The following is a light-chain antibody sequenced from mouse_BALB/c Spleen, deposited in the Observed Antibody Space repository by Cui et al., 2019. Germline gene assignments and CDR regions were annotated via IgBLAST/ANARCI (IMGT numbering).Light chain of an antibody. V-gene: IGKV8-19*01. CDR3: QNDYIYPFT. Sequence: DIVMTQSPSSLTVTAGEKVTMSCKSSQSLLNSGNQKNYLTWYQQKPGQPPKLLIYWASTRESGVPDRFTGSGSGTYFTLTISSVQAEDLAFYYWQNDYIYPFTFGAGTKLEIK. J-gene: IGKJ4*01. CDR2: WAS. CDR1: QSLLNSGNQKNY.